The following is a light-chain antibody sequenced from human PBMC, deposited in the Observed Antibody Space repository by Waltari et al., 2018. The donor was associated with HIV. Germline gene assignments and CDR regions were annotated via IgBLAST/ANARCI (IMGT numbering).Light chain of an antibody. CDR1: QDISYR. V-gene: IGKV1-12*01. CDR3: QQANSFPYT. J-gene: IGKJ2*01. CDR2: AAS. Sequence: DIQMTQSPSAVSASVGDRVTIICRARQDISYRLVWYQQKPGKAPKLLIFAASNLPSGVPSRFSGSGYGTDFTLTISSLQPEDFGTYYCQQANSFPYTFGQGTKLEIK.